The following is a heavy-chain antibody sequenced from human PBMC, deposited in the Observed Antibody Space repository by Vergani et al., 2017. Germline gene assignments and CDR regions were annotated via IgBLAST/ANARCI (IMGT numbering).Heavy chain of an antibody. CDR1: GGSFSGYY. V-gene: IGHV4-34*01. CDR2: INHSGST. D-gene: IGHD5-24*01. J-gene: IGHJ4*02. Sequence: QVQLQQWGAGLLKPSETLSLTCAVYGGSFSGYYWSWIRQPPGKGLEWIGEINHSGSTNYNPFLKSRVTISVDTSKNQFSLKLSSVTAADTAVYYCARVPRWLQLRYFDYWGQGTLVTVSS. CDR3: ARVPRWLQLRYFDY.